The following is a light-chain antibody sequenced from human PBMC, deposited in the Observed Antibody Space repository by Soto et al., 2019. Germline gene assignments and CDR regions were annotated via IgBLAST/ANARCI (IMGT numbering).Light chain of an antibody. J-gene: IGLJ2*01. CDR2: DVS. CDR1: SSDVGGYNY. Sequence: QSALTQPASVSGSPGQSITISCTGTSSDVGGYNYVSWYQQHPGKAPKFMIYDVSNRPSGVSNRFSGSKSGNTASLTISGLQAEDEADYYCSSCTSSSTLVFGGGTKLTVL. CDR3: SSCTSSSTLV. V-gene: IGLV2-14*01.